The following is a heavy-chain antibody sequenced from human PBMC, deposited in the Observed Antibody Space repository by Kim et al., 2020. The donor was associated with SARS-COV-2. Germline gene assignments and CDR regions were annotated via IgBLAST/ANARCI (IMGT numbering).Heavy chain of an antibody. CDR3: GRERGMSTSGSYYKGIEV. CDR1: GFMFSNYW. V-gene: IGHV3-7*01. CDR2: IKQDESEK. Sequence: GGSLRLSCEASGFMFSNYWMSWVRQAPGKGLEWVAKIKQDESEKYYVDSVKGRFTISRDNAKNSVYLQMNSLRADDTAVYYCGRERGMSTSGSYYKGIEVWGQGTMVTVSS. J-gene: IGHJ6*02. D-gene: IGHD3-10*01.